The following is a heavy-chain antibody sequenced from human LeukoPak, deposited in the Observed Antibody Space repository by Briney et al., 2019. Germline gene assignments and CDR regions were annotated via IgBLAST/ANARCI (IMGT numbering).Heavy chain of an antibody. J-gene: IGHJ5*02. Sequence: ASVKVSCKASGYTFTAYYVHWVRQAPGQGLKWMGWVNPNSGVTKYAQKFQGRVTMTRDTSISTAYMELSRLISGDTAVYYCAKMAIAAAVEGDSWFDPWGQGTLVTVSS. D-gene: IGHD6-13*01. CDR1: GYTFTAYY. V-gene: IGHV1-2*02. CDR2: VNPNSGVT. CDR3: AKMAIAAAVEGDSWFDP.